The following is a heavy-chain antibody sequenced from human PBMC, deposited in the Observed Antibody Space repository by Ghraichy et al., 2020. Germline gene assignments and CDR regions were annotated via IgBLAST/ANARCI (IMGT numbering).Heavy chain of an antibody. D-gene: IGHD2/OR15-2a*01. CDR2: IYYSGST. CDR3: ARFTGIYTGASRIWFDP. J-gene: IGHJ5*02. CDR1: GGSISSYY. Sequence: SETLSLTCTVSGGSISSYYWSWIRQPPGKGLEWIGYIYYSGSTNYNPSLKSRVTISVDTSKNQFSLKLSSVTAADTAVYYCARFTGIYTGASRIWFDPWGQGTLVTVSS. V-gene: IGHV4-59*01.